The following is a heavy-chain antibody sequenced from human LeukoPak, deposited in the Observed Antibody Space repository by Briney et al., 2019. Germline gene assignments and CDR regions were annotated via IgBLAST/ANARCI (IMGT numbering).Heavy chain of an antibody. V-gene: IGHV3-23*01. CDR1: GFTFSSYA. J-gene: IGHJ6*03. D-gene: IGHD3-10*01. CDR3: ATRFGLDYYYYYMDV. Sequence: GGSLRLSCAASGFTFSSYAMSWVRQAPGKGLEWVSAISGSGGSTYYADSVKGRFTISRDDSKNTLSLQMNSLRVEDTAVYYCATRFGLDYYYYYMDVWGKGTTVTVSS. CDR2: ISGSGGST.